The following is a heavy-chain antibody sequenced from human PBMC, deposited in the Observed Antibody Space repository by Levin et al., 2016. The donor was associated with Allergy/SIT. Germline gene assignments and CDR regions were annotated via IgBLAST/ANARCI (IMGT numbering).Heavy chain of an antibody. CDR3: ARGPPVDTAMEFDY. V-gene: IGHV4-59*13. CDR2: IYYSGST. D-gene: IGHD5-18*01. Sequence: PGKGLEWIGYIYYSGSTNYNPSLKSRVTISVDTSKNQFSLKLSSVTAADTAVYYCARGPPVDTAMEFDYWGQGTLVTVSS. J-gene: IGHJ4*02.